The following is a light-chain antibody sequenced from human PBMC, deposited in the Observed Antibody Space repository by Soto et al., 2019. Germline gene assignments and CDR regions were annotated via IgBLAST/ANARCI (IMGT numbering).Light chain of an antibody. Sequence: QSALTQPASVSGSPGQSITISCTGTSSDVGGYNYVSWYQQHPGKAPKLMIYDVSNRPSGVSNRFSGSKSGNTASLTISGLQADDDDDYYCSSYTSSSTLVVFGRGTKVTVL. CDR1: SSDVGGYNY. CDR2: DVS. V-gene: IGLV2-14*01. J-gene: IGLJ2*01. CDR3: SSYTSSSTLVV.